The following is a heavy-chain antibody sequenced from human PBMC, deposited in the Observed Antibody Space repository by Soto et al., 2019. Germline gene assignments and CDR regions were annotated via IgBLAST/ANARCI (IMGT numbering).Heavy chain of an antibody. J-gene: IGHJ4*02. CDR1: GFTFRNYW. D-gene: IGHD3-22*01. Sequence: EVQLVESGGGLVQPGGSLRLSCAASGFTFRNYWMHWVRQVPGKGLVWVSRIDSVGLSTTYADSVKGRFTISRDNAENTLYLQMNSLRAEDTAIYYCARDGFDYDTSGDYFGYWGQGTLVTVSS. CDR3: ARDGFDYDTSGDYFGY. CDR2: IDSVGLST. V-gene: IGHV3-74*01.